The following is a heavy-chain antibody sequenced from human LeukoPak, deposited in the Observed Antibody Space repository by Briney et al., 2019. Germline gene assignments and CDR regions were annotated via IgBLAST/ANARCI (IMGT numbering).Heavy chain of an antibody. V-gene: IGHV4-61*02. CDR3: ARVGGSGSPPGQPYDAFDI. Sequence: PSETLSLTCTVSGGSISSGSYYWSWIRQPAGKGLEWIGRIYTSGSTNYNPSLKSRVTMSVDTSKNQFSLKLSSVTAADTAVYYCARVGGSGSPPGQPYDAFDIWGQGTMVTVSS. CDR2: IYTSGST. D-gene: IGHD3-10*01. J-gene: IGHJ3*02. CDR1: GGSISSGSYY.